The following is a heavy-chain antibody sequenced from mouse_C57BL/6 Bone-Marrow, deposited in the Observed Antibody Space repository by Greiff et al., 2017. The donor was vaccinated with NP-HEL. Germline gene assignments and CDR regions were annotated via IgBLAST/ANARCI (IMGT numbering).Heavy chain of an antibody. CDR2: INPSTGGT. Sequence: VQLKESGPELVKPGASVKISCKASGYSFTGYYMNWVKQSPEKSLEWIGEINPSTGGTTYNQKFKAKATLTVDKSSSTAYMQLKSLSSEDSAVYYCARPLFCYDLDYWGQGTTLTVSS. V-gene: IGHV1-42*01. CDR1: GYSFTGYY. CDR3: ARPLFCYDLDY. J-gene: IGHJ2*01. D-gene: IGHD2-4*01.